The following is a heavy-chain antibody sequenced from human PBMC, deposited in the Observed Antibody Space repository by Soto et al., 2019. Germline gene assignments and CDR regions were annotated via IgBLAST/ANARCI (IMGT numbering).Heavy chain of an antibody. CDR3: ARGPSMARSPGGKYFDY. CDR1: GGSISSGGYS. CDR2: IYHSGST. J-gene: IGHJ4*02. V-gene: IGHV4-30-2*01. Sequence: QLQLQESGSGLVKPSQTLSLTCAVSGGSISSGGYSWSWIRQPPGKGLEWIGYIYHSGSTYYNPSLKSRVTISVDRSKNQFSLKLSSVTAADTAVYYCARGPSMARSPGGKYFDYWGQGTLVTVSS. D-gene: IGHD3-10*01.